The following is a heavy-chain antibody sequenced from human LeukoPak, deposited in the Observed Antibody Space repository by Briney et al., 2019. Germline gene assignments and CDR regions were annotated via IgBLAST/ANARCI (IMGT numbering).Heavy chain of an antibody. J-gene: IGHJ1*01. V-gene: IGHV1-24*01. CDR3: ATVSYYALGSLQYFQH. D-gene: IGHD3-10*01. Sequence: GASVKVSCKVSGYTLTELSMHWVRQAPGKGLEWMGGFDPEDGETIYAQKFQGRVTMTEDTSTDTAYMELSSLRSEDTAVYYCATVSYYALGSLQYFQHWGQGTLVTVSS. CDR2: FDPEDGET. CDR1: GYTLTELS.